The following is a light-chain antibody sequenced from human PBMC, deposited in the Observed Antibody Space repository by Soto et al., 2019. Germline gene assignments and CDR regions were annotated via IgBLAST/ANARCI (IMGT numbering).Light chain of an antibody. V-gene: IGLV2-8*01. Sequence: QSALTQPPSASGSPGQSVAISCTGTSSDGGGYNYVSWYQQHSGKAPKLIIYEVTRRPSGVPDRFSGSKSGSTASLSVSGLQAEDEADYYCASYAGDSVVFGGGTKLTVL. CDR2: EVT. CDR3: ASYAGDSVV. J-gene: IGLJ2*01. CDR1: SSDGGGYNY.